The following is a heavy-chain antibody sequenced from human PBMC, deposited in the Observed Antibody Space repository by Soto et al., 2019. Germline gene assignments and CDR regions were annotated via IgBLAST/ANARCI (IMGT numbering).Heavy chain of an antibody. CDR1: GGSISSGDYY. Sequence: SLTCTVSGGSISSGDYYWSWIRQPPGKGLEWIGYIYYSGSTYYNPSLKSRVTISVDTSKNQFPLKLSSVTAADTAVYYCARGRDTAMVSPYYFDYWGQGTLVTVSS. J-gene: IGHJ4*02. V-gene: IGHV4-30-4*01. CDR3: ARGRDTAMVSPYYFDY. D-gene: IGHD5-18*01. CDR2: IYYSGST.